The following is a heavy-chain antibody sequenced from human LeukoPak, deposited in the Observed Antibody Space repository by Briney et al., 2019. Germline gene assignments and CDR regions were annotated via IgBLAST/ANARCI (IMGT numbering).Heavy chain of an antibody. J-gene: IGHJ5*02. CDR3: ARLVPAYSSSWHWWFDP. Sequence: PSETLSLTCAVYGGSFSGYYWSWIRQPAGKGLEWIGRIYTSRSTNYNPSLKSRVTMSVDTSKNQFSLKLSSVTAADTAVYYCARLVPAYSSSWHWWFDPWGQGTLVTVSS. CDR2: IYTSRST. D-gene: IGHD6-13*01. CDR1: GGSFSGYY. V-gene: IGHV4-59*10.